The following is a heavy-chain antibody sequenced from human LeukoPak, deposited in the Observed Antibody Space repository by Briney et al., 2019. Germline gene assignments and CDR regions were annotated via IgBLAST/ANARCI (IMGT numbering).Heavy chain of an antibody. CDR1: GFTFSTYW. V-gene: IGHV3-74*01. Sequence: GGSLRLSCAASGFTFSTYWMHWVRQAPGKGLVWVSRIHSDGRSTSYANSVNGRFTISRDNAKNTLYLQMNSLRAEDTAVYYCARDRPGNTAIDYWGQGTLVTVSS. D-gene: IGHD5-18*01. CDR2: IHSDGRST. CDR3: ARDRPGNTAIDY. J-gene: IGHJ4*02.